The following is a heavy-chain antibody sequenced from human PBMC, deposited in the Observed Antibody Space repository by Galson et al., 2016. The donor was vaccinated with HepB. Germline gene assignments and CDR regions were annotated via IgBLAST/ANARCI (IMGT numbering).Heavy chain of an antibody. Sequence: SETLSLTCAVSGGSITSTNWWSWVRQPPGKGLEWIGEIFDSGSPNYNPSLRSRVTISVDKSKKQFSLKLSSVTAADTAMYYCARDLTADDILPGLLAFDIWGQGTMVTVSS. CDR1: GGSITSTNW. CDR2: IFDSGSP. J-gene: IGHJ3*02. V-gene: IGHV4-4*02. D-gene: IGHD3-9*01. CDR3: ARDLTADDILPGLLAFDI.